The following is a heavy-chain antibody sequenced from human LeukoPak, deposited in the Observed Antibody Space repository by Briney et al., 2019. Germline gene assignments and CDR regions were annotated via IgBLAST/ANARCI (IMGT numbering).Heavy chain of an antibody. J-gene: IGHJ6*03. V-gene: IGHV3-30*02. CDR1: GFTFSSYG. D-gene: IGHD3-10*01. CDR3: AKEGVSLGTYYYYMDV. CDR2: IWYDGSNK. Sequence: GGSLRLSCAASGFTFSSYGMHWVRQAPGKGLEWVAVIWYDGSNKYYADSVKGRFTISRDNSKNTLYLQMNSLRAEDTAVYYCAKEGVSLGTYYYYMDVWGKGTTVTVSS.